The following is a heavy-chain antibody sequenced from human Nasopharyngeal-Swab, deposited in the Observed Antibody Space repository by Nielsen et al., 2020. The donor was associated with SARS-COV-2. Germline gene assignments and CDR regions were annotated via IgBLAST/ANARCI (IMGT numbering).Heavy chain of an antibody. CDR3: ARGGDPREVVAATDCFDP. D-gene: IGHD2-15*01. CDR2: INPGGGSA. J-gene: IGHJ5*02. V-gene: IGHV1-46*01. Sequence: ARQAPGQGFGWMGIINPGGGSARYSQNFQGRVTMTRDTSTNTVYMELYSLTSEDTAVYYCARGGDPREVVAATDCFDPWGQGTLVTVSS.